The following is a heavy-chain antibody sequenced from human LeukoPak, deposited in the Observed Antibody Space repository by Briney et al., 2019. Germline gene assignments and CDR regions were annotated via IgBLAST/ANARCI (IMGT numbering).Heavy chain of an antibody. CDR2: ISSSSSYT. CDR3: ARCGTPNNYHYYGLDV. D-gene: IGHD5-24*01. V-gene: IGHV3-11*03. CDR1: GFTFSDYY. J-gene: IGHJ6*02. Sequence: GGSLRLSCAASGFTFSDYYMSWIRQAPGKGLEWVSYISSSSSYTNYADSVKGRFTISRDNAKNSLYLQMTSLRAEDTAVYYCARCGTPNNYHYYGLDVWGQGTTVTVSS.